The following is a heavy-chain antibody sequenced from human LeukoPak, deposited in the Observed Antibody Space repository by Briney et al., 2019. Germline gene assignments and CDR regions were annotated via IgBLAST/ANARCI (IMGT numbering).Heavy chain of an antibody. CDR3: ARDRGDAINYYDSSGYGAFDI. Sequence: SGTLSLTCTVSGGSISSGSYYWSWIRQPAGKGLEWIGRIYTSGSTNYSPSLKSRVTISVDTSKNQFSLKLSSVTVADTAVYYCARDRGDAINYYDSSGYGAFDIWGQGTMVTVSS. V-gene: IGHV4-61*02. CDR2: IYTSGST. CDR1: GGSISSGSYY. J-gene: IGHJ3*02. D-gene: IGHD3-22*01.